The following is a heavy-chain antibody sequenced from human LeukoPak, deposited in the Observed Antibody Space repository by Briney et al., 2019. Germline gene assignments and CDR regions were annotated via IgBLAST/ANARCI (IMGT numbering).Heavy chain of an antibody. CDR1: GGSISSGSYY. J-gene: IGHJ4*02. D-gene: IGHD3-10*01. Sequence: SQTLSLTCTVSGGSISSGSYYWSWIRQPPGKGLEWIGYIYYSGSTDYNPSLKSRVTISVDTSKNQFSLKLSSVTAADTAVYYCARALNYYGSGSYYLFDYWGQGTLVTVSS. V-gene: IGHV4-61*01. CDR2: IYYSGST. CDR3: ARALNYYGSGSYYLFDY.